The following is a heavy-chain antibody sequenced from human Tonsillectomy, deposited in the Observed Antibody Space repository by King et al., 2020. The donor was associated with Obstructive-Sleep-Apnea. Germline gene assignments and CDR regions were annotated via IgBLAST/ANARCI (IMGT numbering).Heavy chain of an antibody. CDR2: INHSGST. D-gene: IGHD3-10*01. J-gene: IGHJ5*02. CDR3: ATYYGSGSYDSPNWFDP. Sequence: VQLQQWGAGLLKPSETLSLTCAVYGGSFSGYYWSWIRQPPGKGLEWIGEINHSGSTNYNPSLKSRVTISVDTSKNQFSLKLSSVTAADTAVYYCATYYGSGSYDSPNWFDPWGQGTLVTVSS. CDR1: GGSFSGYY. V-gene: IGHV4-34*01.